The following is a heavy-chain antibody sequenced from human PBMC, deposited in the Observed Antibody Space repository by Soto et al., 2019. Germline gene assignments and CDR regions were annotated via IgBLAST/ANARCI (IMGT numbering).Heavy chain of an antibody. CDR3: ARSVEGHFAF. Sequence: EVQLVESGGVLVQPGGSLRLSCAASGFRFSIYSMNWVRQAPGKGLEWFSYITSDTKTIQYTDSVKGRFTISRDNAKSLVFLQMNSLREEDTAVYFCARSVEGHFAFWGQGTVVTVSS. CDR1: GFRFSIYS. D-gene: IGHD6-19*01. CDR2: ITSDTKTI. J-gene: IGHJ4*02. V-gene: IGHV3-48*02.